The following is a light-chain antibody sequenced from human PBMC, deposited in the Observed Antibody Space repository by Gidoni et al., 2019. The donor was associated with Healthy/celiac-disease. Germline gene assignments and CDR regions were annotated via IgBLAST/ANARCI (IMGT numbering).Light chain of an antibody. CDR3: QQYGSSPYT. Sequence: EIVLTRSPGTLSLSPGERATLSCRASQSVSSSYLAWDQQKPGQAPRRLIYGASSRATGIPDRFSGRGSGKDFTLTISRLETEDFAVYYCQQYGSSPYTFGQGTKLEIK. CDR1: QSVSSSY. V-gene: IGKV3-20*01. CDR2: GAS. J-gene: IGKJ2*01.